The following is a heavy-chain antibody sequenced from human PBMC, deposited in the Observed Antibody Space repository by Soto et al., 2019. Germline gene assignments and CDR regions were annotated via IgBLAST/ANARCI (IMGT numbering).Heavy chain of an antibody. CDR3: ARGVDEYFDY. CDR2: INHSGST. Sequence: QVQLQQWGAGLLKPSETLSLSCAVYGGSFSGYFWTWIRQPPGKGLEWIGEINHSGSTNYNPSIRSRVTTSVDTSKTQFSLNLTSVTAADTAVYYCARGVDEYFDYRGQGTLVPVSS. J-gene: IGHJ4*02. D-gene: IGHD5-12*01. CDR1: GGSFSGYF. V-gene: IGHV4-34*01.